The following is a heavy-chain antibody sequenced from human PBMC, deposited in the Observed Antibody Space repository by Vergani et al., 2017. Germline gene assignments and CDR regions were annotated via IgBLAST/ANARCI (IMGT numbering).Heavy chain of an antibody. V-gene: IGHV3-33*01. D-gene: IGHD4-17*01. CDR1: GFTFSSYG. J-gene: IGHJ6*02. CDR2: IWYDGSNK. CDR3: ARDRYGDSVYYYYGMDV. Sequence: QVQLVESGGGVVQPGRSLRLSCAASGFTFSSYGMHWVRQAPGKGLEWVAVIWYDGSNKYYADSVKGRFTISRDNSKNTLYLQMNSLRDEDTAVYYCARDRYGDSVYYYYGMDVWGQGTTVTVSS.